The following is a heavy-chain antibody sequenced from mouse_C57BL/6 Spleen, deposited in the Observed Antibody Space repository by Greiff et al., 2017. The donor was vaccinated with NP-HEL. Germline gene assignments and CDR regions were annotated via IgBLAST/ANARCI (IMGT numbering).Heavy chain of an antibody. CDR2: IYPGSGST. Sequence: LVESGAELVKPGASVKMSCKASGYTFTSYWITWVKQRPGQGLEWIGDIYPGSGSTNYNEKFKSKATLTVDTSSSTAYMQLSSLTSEDSAVYYCARDGAYGYYFDYWGQGTTLTVSS. J-gene: IGHJ2*01. CDR3: ARDGAYGYYFDY. V-gene: IGHV1-55*01. CDR1: GYTFTSYW. D-gene: IGHD1-1*02.